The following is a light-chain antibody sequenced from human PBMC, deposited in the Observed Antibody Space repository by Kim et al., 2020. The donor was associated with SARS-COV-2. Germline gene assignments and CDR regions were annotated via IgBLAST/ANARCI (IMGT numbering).Light chain of an antibody. CDR1: QTLTSSY. J-gene: IGKJ2*01. CDR2: GTS. Sequence: EIVLTQSPGTLSLSPGERATLSCRASQTLTSSYLAWYQQKPGQAPRLLIYGTSTRANGIADRFSGSGCGKDITLTISHPESEVSAVYYCSKYGRSPGYTFRQENEREI. V-gene: IGKV3-20*01. CDR3: SKYGRSPGYT.